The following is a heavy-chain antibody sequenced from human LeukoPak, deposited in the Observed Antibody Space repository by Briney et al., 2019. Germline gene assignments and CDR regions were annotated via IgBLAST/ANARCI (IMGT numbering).Heavy chain of an antibody. CDR1: GFTVSSNY. D-gene: IGHD3-22*01. CDR3: ARGGATPMVFVV. CDR2: INHSGRT. V-gene: IGHV4-34*01. J-gene: IGHJ4*02. Sequence: PGGSLRLSCAASGFTVSSNYMSWIRQSPGKGLEWIGEINHSGRTNYNPSLKSRVAISIDTSKNQFSLHLTSVTAADTAMYYCARGGATPMVFVVWGQGTLVTASS.